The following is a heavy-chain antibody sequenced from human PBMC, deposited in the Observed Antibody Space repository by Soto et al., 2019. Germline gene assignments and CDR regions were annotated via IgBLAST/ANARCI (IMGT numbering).Heavy chain of an antibody. CDR2: IYWDDDK. CDR1: GFSLSTSGVG. J-gene: IGHJ5*02. V-gene: IGHV2-5*02. CDR3: ARVGAAAWFDP. Sequence: QITLKESGPTLVKPTQTLTLTCTFSGFSLSTSGVGVGWIRQPPGKALEWLALIYWDDDKRYSPSLKSRLTITKATSKNQVVLTMTNMDPVDTATYYCARVGAAAWFDPWGQGTLVTVSS. D-gene: IGHD6-13*01.